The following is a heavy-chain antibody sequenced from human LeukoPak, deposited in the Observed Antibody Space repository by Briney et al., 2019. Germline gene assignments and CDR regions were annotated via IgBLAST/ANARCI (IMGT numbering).Heavy chain of an antibody. V-gene: IGHV3-66*01. D-gene: IGHD3-9*01. CDR1: GFTFSSYA. Sequence: GGSLRLSCAASGFTFSSYAMSWVRQAPGKGLEWVSVIYSGGSTYYADSVKGRFTISRDNSKNTLYLQMNSLRAEDTAVYYCARARLLRYFDYWGQGTLVTVSS. CDR2: IYSGGST. J-gene: IGHJ4*02. CDR3: ARARLLRYFDY.